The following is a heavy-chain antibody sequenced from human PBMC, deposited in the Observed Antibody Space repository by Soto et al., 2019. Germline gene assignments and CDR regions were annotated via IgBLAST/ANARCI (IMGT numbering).Heavy chain of an antibody. CDR3: ARGSSSSGFVWDGCDR. J-gene: IGHJ5*02. CDR2: ISSSSSYT. V-gene: IGHV3-11*06. D-gene: IGHD6-6*01. CDR1: GFTFSDYY. Sequence: SLRLSCAACGFTFSDYYMSWIRQAPGKGLEWVSYISSSSSYTNYADSVKGRFTISRDNAKNSLYLQMNSLRAEDTAVYYCARGSSSSGFVWDGCDRGGQGTLVSVSS.